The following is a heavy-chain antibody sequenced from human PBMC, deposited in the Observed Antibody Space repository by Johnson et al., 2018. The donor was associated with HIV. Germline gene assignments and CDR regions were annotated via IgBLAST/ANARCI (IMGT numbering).Heavy chain of an antibody. J-gene: IGHJ3*01. V-gene: IGHV3-66*01. CDR2: IYSGGST. CDR3: ATPTGSDAFDV. Sequence: VQLVESGGGVVQPGGSLTLSCAASGITVGTNYMSWVRQAPGKGLEWVSVIYSGGSTYYADSVKGRFTISRDNSKSTLFLHMNTLRVEDTAVYYCATPTGSDAFDVWGQWTLVTVSS. D-gene: IGHD1-1*01. CDR1: GITVGTNY.